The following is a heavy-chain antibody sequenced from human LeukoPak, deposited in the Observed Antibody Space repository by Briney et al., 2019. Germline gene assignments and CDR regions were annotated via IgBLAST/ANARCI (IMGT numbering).Heavy chain of an antibody. CDR1: GGSISSYY. D-gene: IGHD3-16*02. CDR2: IYYSGST. CDR3: ARTPDSYRRNHYYYGMDV. V-gene: IGHV4-59*01. J-gene: IGHJ6*02. Sequence: SETLSLTCTASGGSISSYYWSWIRQPPGKGLEWIWYIYYSGSTNYNPSLKSRVTISVDTSKNQFSLKLSSVTAADTAVYYCARTPDSYRRNHYYYGMDVWGQGTTVTVSS.